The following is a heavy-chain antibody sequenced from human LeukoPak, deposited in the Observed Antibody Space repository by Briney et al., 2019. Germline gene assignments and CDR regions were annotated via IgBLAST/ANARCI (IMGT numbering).Heavy chain of an antibody. Sequence: PSETLSLTCTVSGGSINSGGYYWNWIRQHPGKGLEWIGYIYYSGSTYYNPSLKSRLTISLDTSKNQFSLKLSSVTAADTAVYYCARASSTIAAAGSSSDYYYGMDVWGQGSTVTVSS. D-gene: IGHD6-13*01. J-gene: IGHJ6*02. CDR3: ARASSTIAAAGSSSDYYYGMDV. CDR1: GGSINSGGYY. V-gene: IGHV4-31*03. CDR2: IYYSGST.